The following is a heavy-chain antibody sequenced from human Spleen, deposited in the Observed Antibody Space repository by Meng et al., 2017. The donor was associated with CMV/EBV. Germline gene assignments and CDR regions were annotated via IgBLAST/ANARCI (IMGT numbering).Heavy chain of an antibody. V-gene: IGHV1-3*02. Sequence: ASVKVSCKTSGYAFTTYAMHWVRQAPGQRLEWMGWSNAGNGDAHYSQEFQGRVTITRDTSANTIYMELSSLTSEDMAVYYCARGGHQDTSGWYYLDYWGQGTLVTVSS. CDR2: SNAGNGDA. CDR3: ARGGHQDTSGWYYLDY. D-gene: IGHD6-19*01. CDR1: GYAFTTYA. J-gene: IGHJ4*02.